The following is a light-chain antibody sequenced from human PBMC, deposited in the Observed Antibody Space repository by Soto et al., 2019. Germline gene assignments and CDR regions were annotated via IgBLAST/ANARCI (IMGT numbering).Light chain of an antibody. J-gene: IGLJ1*01. CDR1: SSDVGGYYY. V-gene: IGLV2-8*01. CDR3: SSYAGTNNYV. Sequence: QPVLTQPPAASGSPGQSVTISCTGTSSDVGGYYYVSWYQQHPGKAPKLMIYEVNKRPSGVPDRFSGSKSGNTASLTVSGLQAEDEADYYCSSYAGTNNYVFGTGTKVTVL. CDR2: EVN.